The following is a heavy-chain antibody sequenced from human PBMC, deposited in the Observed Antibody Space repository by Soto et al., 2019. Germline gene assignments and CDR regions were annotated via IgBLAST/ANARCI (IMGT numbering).Heavy chain of an antibody. CDR1: GFIFSNYA. J-gene: IGHJ6*03. Sequence: EVQVLESGGGLVQPGGSLRLSCVGSGFIFSNYAMAWVRQAPGKGLEWVSGFGGSGGTYYADSVKGRYTISRDNSKNTLYLQMNSLRVEDTAVYYCAKSQSSLYYMDVWGKGTAVTASS. CDR2: FGGSGGT. V-gene: IGHV3-23*01. CDR3: AKSQSSLYYMDV.